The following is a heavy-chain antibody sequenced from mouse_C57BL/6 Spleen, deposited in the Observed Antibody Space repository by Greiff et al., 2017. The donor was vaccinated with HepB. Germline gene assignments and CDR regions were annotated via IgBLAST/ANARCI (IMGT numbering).Heavy chain of an antibody. Sequence: VQRVESGAELVRPGASVTLSCKASGYTFTDYEMHWVKQTPVHGLEWIGAIDPETGGTAYNQKFKGKAILTADKSSSTAYMELRSLTSEDSAVYYCTRQGHYGSSYVDFDYWGQGTTLTVSS. J-gene: IGHJ2*01. CDR2: IDPETGGT. V-gene: IGHV1-15*01. CDR3: TRQGHYGSSYVDFDY. CDR1: GYTFTDYE. D-gene: IGHD1-1*01.